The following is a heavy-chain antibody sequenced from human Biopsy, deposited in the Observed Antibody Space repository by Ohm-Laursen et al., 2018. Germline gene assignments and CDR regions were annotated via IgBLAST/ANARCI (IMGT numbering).Heavy chain of an antibody. CDR2: ISGSGDTA. Sequence: GSLRLSCAASGFTFASHAMRWVRRAPGKGLEWVSLISGSGDTAYYPDSVKGRFTISRDNSKNTLYLEMSSLRTEETAKYYCTKAGSQDGFDIWGPGTMVTVSS. J-gene: IGHJ3*02. CDR1: GFTFASHA. V-gene: IGHV3-23*01. D-gene: IGHD3-10*01. CDR3: TKAGSQDGFDI.